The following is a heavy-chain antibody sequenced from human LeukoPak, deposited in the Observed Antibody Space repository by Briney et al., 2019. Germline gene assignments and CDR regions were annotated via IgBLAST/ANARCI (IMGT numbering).Heavy chain of an antibody. CDR3: ARDATTKSIAAAGYYYYYGMDV. Sequence: PGGCLRLSCAASGFTFDDYAMHWVRQAPGKGLEWVSGISWNSASIGYADSVKGRFTISRDNAKNSLYLQMNSLRAEDTAVYYCARDATTKSIAAAGYYYYYGMDVWGQGTTVTVSS. J-gene: IGHJ6*02. CDR1: GFTFDDYA. V-gene: IGHV3-9*01. CDR2: ISWNSASI. D-gene: IGHD6-13*01.